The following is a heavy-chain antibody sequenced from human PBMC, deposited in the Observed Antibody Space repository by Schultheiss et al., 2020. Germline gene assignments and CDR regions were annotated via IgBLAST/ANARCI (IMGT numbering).Heavy chain of an antibody. CDR2: IDPSDSYA. V-gene: IGHV5-10-1*01. D-gene: IGHD3-3*01. Sequence: GESLKISCKGSGYSFTSYWISWVRQTPGKGLEYMGRIDPSDSYADYSPSFQGHVTISADTSINTVFLQWSSLKASDTAIYYCAKGTYYDFWSGYYDDAFDIWGQGTMVTVSS. CDR1: GYSFTSYW. J-gene: IGHJ3*02. CDR3: AKGTYYDFWSGYYDDAFDI.